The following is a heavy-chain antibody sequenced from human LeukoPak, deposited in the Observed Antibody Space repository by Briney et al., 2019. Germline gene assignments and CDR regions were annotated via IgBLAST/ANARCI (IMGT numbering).Heavy chain of an antibody. V-gene: IGHV3-66*01. CDR2: IFSGGSA. CDR1: LYTVRSNY. J-gene: IGHJ3*02. Sequence: GGSLRLSCADSLYTVRSNYMSWVPQAPGEGLEWVSVIFSGGSAYCADSVKGRFTIAGDNSKNTLYLQMNSLRAEDTAVYYCARDRGYSGSGWFNDAFDIWGQGTMVTVSS. D-gene: IGHD6-19*01. CDR3: ARDRGYSGSGWFNDAFDI.